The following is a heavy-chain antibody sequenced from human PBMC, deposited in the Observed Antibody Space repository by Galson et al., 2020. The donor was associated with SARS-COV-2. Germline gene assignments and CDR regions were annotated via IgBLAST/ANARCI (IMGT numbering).Heavy chain of an antibody. Sequence: SVKVSCKASGGTFSSYAISWVRQAPGQGLEWIGGTIPILGIANYAQKFQGRVTITADKSTSTAYMELSSLRSEDTAVYYCAREYCSSTSCKTNNWFDPWGQGTLVTVSS. J-gene: IGHJ5*02. V-gene: IGHV1-69*10. CDR2: TIPILGIA. D-gene: IGHD2-2*01. CDR3: AREYCSSTSCKTNNWFDP. CDR1: GGTFSSYA.